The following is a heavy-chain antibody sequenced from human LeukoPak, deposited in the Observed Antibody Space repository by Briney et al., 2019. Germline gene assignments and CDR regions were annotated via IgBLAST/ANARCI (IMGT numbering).Heavy chain of an antibody. Sequence: PGGSLRLSCAASGFAFSSSWMAWVRQAPGRGQEWVANMNPDGSTKNYVDSVRGRFTISRDNAKNSLYLQMNSLRADDTAVYDCARDSAYSAFDYWGQGTLVPVSS. J-gene: IGHJ4*02. CDR2: MNPDGSTK. CDR1: GFAFSSSW. D-gene: IGHD5-12*01. V-gene: IGHV3-7*05. CDR3: ARDSAYSAFDY.